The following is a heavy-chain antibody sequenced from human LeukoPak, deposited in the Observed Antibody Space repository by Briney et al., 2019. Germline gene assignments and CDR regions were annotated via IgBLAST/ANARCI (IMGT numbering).Heavy chain of an antibody. CDR1: GGSISSGGYY. CDR3: ARGPQLANDAFDI. J-gene: IGHJ3*02. Sequence: SETLSLTCTVSGGSISSGGYYWSWIRQHPGKGLEWIGYIYYSGSTYYNPSLKSRVTISVDTSKNQFSLKLSSVTAADTAVYYCARGPQLANDAFDIWGQGTMVTVSS. CDR2: IYYSGST. D-gene: IGHD2-2*01. V-gene: IGHV4-31*03.